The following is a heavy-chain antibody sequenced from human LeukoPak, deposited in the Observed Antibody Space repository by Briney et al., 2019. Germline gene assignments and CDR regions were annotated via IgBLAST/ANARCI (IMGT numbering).Heavy chain of an antibody. CDR2: IYYSGST. J-gene: IGHJ4*02. V-gene: IGHV4-61*01. CDR1: GGSVSSGSYY. Sequence: PSETLSLTCTVSGGSVSSGSYYWSWIRQPPGKGLEWIGYIYYSGSTNYNPSLKSRVTISVDTSKNQFSLKLSSVTAADTAVYYCARVDMATIWEGYYFDYWGQGTLVTVSS. CDR3: ARVDMATIWEGYYFDY. D-gene: IGHD5-24*01.